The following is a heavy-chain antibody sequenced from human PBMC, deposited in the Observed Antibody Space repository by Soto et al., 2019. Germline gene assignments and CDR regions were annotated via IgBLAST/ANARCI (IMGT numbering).Heavy chain of an antibody. Sequence: GGSLRLSCAASGFTFSDYYMSWIRQAPGKGLEWVSYISSSGSTIYYADSVKGRFTISRDNAKNSLYLQMNSLRAEDTAVYYCAREAVVPAAMRVFRWFDPWGQGTLVTVSS. V-gene: IGHV3-11*01. CDR3: AREAVVPAAMRVFRWFDP. J-gene: IGHJ5*02. CDR2: ISSSGSTI. D-gene: IGHD2-2*01. CDR1: GFTFSDYY.